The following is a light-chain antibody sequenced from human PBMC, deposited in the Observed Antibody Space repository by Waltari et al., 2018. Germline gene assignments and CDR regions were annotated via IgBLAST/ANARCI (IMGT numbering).Light chain of an antibody. Sequence: QSALTQPASVSGSPGQSITISCTGTRSAVGGSHYVPWYQQHPGKAPKLMIYEVSNRPSGVSNRFSGSKSGNTASLTISGLQAEDEADYYCSSYTSSSTLLFGGGTKLTVL. CDR1: RSAVGGSHY. J-gene: IGLJ2*01. V-gene: IGLV2-14*01. CDR3: SSYTSSSTLL. CDR2: EVS.